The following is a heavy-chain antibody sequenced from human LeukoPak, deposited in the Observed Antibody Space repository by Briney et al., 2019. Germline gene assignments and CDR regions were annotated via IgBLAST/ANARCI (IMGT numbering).Heavy chain of an antibody. J-gene: IGHJ4*02. V-gene: IGHV3-48*04. CDR2: ISSSGSPI. Sequence: GGSLRLSCAASGFKFTSYSMNWVRQAPGKGLEWISYISSSGSPIYYADSVKGLFTISRDDAKKSSDLQMTNLTAEDTAVYFRARGSRFDYWGQGAPVTVSS. CDR1: GFKFTSYS. CDR3: ARGSRFDY.